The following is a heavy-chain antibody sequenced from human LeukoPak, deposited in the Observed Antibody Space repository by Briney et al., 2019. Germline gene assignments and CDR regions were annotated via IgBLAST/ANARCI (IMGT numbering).Heavy chain of an antibody. D-gene: IGHD1-26*01. V-gene: IGHV3-7*01. CDR2: IKQDESEK. Sequence: GGSLRLSCAASGFTFSSYWMSWVRQAPGKGLEWVANIKQDESEKYYVDSVKGRFTISRDNAKNSLCLQMNSLRAEDTAVYYCARVSDGATLDYWGQGTLVTVSS. J-gene: IGHJ4*02. CDR3: ARVSDGATLDY. CDR1: GFTFSSYW.